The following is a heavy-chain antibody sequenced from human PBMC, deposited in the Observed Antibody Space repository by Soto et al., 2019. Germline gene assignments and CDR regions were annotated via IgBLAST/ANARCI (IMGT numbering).Heavy chain of an antibody. CDR2: ISAYNGNT. CDR1: GYTFTSYG. J-gene: IGHJ5*02. D-gene: IGHD3-9*01. V-gene: IGHV1-18*01. Sequence: ASVKVSCKAAGYTFTSYGISWVRQAPGQGLEWMGWISAYNGNTNYAQKLQGRVTMTTDTSTSTAYMELRSLRSDDTAVYYCASAYYDILTGLNWFDPWGQGTLVTVSS. CDR3: ASAYYDILTGLNWFDP.